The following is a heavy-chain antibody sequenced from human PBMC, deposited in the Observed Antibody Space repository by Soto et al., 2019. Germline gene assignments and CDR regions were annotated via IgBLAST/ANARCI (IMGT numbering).Heavy chain of an antibody. V-gene: IGHV1-18*01. Sequence: ASVKVSCKASGYTFTSYGISWVRQAPGQGLEWMGWISAYNGNTNYAQKLQGRVTMTTDTSTIIVYMELRSLRSDDTAVYYCARGPSGCSSTSCYFDYWGQGTLVTVSS. CDR2: ISAYNGNT. CDR1: GYTFTSYG. D-gene: IGHD2-2*01. CDR3: ARGPSGCSSTSCYFDY. J-gene: IGHJ4*02.